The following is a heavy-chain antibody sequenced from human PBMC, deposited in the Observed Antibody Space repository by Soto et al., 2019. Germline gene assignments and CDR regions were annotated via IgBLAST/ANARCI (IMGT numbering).Heavy chain of an antibody. V-gene: IGHV4-59*01. CDR1: GGSISSYY. CDR3: ARASGYCSGGSCPVGWFDP. D-gene: IGHD2-15*01. CDR2: IYYSGST. J-gene: IGHJ5*02. Sequence: SETLSLTCTVSGGSISSYYWSWIRQPPGKGLEWIGYIYYSGSTNYNPSLKSRVTISVDTSKNQFSLKLSSVTAADTAVYYCARASGYCSGGSCPVGWFDPWGQGTLVTGS.